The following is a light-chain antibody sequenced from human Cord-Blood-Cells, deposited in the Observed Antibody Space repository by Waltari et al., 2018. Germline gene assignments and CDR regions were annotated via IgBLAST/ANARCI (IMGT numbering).Light chain of an antibody. Sequence: HTTHTPSPLSGHAGGRPTITCRASQVIRNDLGWYQQKPGKATKRLIYAASSLQSGVPSRFSGSGSGTEFTLTISSLQPEDFATYYCLQHNSYPYSFGQGTKLEIK. J-gene: IGKJ2*03. V-gene: IGKV1-17*01. CDR3: LQHNSYPYS. CDR1: QVIRND. CDR2: AAS.